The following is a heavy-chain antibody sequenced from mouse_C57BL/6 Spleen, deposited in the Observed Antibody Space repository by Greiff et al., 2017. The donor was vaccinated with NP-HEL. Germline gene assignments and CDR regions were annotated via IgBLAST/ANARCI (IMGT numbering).Heavy chain of an antibody. J-gene: IGHJ2*01. Sequence: EVQLQQSGPELVKPGASVKISCKASGYTFTDYYMNWVKQSHGKSLEWIGDINPNNGGTSYNQKFKGKATLTVDKSSSTAYMELRSLTSEDSAVYYCARSEDGYYYFDYWGQGTTRTVSS. D-gene: IGHD2-3*01. CDR3: ARSEDGYYYFDY. V-gene: IGHV1-26*01. CDR2: INPNNGGT. CDR1: GYTFTDYY.